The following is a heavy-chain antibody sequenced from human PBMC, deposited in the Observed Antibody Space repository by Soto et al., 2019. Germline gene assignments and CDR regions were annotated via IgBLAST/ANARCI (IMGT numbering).Heavy chain of an antibody. V-gene: IGHV3-7*03. J-gene: IGHJ4*02. CDR3: ARTGWPQSSYYFDY. CDR1: GFSFSLFW. D-gene: IGHD3-16*01. Sequence: EVQLAESGGGLVQPGGSLRLSCAASGFSFSLFWMSWVRQTPGKGLEWVANINEDGSEKFFADSVKGRFTISRDNAKNSLSLQMNSLTADDTAGYYCARTGWPQSSYYFDYWGQGTLVTVSS. CDR2: INEDGSEK.